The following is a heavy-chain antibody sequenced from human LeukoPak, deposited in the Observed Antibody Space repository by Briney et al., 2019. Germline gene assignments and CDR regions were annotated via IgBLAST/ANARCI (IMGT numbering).Heavy chain of an antibody. V-gene: IGHV1-2*02. D-gene: IGHD3-10*01. Sequence: ASVKVSCKASGYTFTGYYMHWVRQAHGQGLEWMGWINPNSGGTNYAQKFQGRVTMTRDTSISTAYMELSRLRSDDTAVYYCARARSWDNWFDPWGQGTLVTVSS. CDR3: ARARSWDNWFDP. CDR2: INPNSGGT. J-gene: IGHJ5*02. CDR1: GYTFTGYY.